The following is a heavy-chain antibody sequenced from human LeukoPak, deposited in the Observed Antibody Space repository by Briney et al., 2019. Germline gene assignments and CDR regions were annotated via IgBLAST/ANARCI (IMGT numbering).Heavy chain of an antibody. CDR3: ARSYGSSWLDN. Sequence: SQTLSLTCAISGDSVSSDSASWNWLRQSPSRGLKWLGRTYYRSKWYYDYAQSLNSRININPDTSKNHFSLQLNSVTPEDTAVYYCARSYGSSWLDNWGQGTLVTVSS. D-gene: IGHD6-13*01. V-gene: IGHV6-1*01. CDR1: GDSVSSDSAS. CDR2: TYYRSKWYY. J-gene: IGHJ4*02.